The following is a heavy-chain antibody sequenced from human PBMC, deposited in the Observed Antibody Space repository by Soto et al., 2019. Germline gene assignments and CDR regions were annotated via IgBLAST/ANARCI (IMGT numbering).Heavy chain of an antibody. Sequence: GGSLRLSCVGSGFTFSSFEMNWVRQTPGKGLEWLSYIGRSGGTTIYYADSVKGRFTISRDNAKNSLDLQMNSLRADDTAIYYCARALDFWSGYLSDWGQGTLVTVSS. J-gene: IGHJ4*02. D-gene: IGHD3-3*01. V-gene: IGHV3-48*03. CDR2: IGRSGGTTI. CDR3: ARALDFWSGYLSD. CDR1: GFTFSSFE.